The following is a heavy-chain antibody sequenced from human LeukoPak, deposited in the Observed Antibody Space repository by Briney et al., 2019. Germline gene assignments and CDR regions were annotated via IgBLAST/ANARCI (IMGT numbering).Heavy chain of an antibody. J-gene: IGHJ4*02. D-gene: IGHD1-26*01. CDR3: AYRNNFEY. Sequence: GGSLRLSCATSGFSLSGHWMNWVRQPPGKGLEWVANIKAGGSEKYYVDSVKGRFTISRDDAKRTVDLQMDDLRTEDTAVYYCAYRNNFEYWGQGTLVTVSS. CDR1: GFSLSGHW. CDR2: IKAGGSEK. V-gene: IGHV3-7*05.